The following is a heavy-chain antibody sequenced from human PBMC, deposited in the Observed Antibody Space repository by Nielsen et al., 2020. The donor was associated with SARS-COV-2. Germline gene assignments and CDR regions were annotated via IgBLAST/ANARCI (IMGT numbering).Heavy chain of an antibody. V-gene: IGHV1-24*01. CDR1: GYTLTELS. J-gene: IGHJ4*02. CDR3: ATITIFGVVIMGPFSY. D-gene: IGHD3-3*01. CDR2: FDPEDGET. Sequence: ASVKVSCKVSGYTLTELSIHWVRQAPGKGLEWMGGFDPEDGETIYAQKFQGRVTMTEDTSTDTAYMELSSLRSEDTAVYYCATITIFGVVIMGPFSYWGQGTLVTVSS.